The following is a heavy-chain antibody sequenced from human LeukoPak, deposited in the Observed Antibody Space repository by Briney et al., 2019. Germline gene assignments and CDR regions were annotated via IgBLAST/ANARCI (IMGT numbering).Heavy chain of an antibody. D-gene: IGHD2-2*01. Sequence: SETLSLTCTVSGGSISSSSYYWGWIRQPPGKGLEWIGSIYYSGSTYYNPSLKSRVTISVDTSKNQFSLKLSSVTAADTAVYYCARIVPGWDAFDIWGQGTMVTVSS. CDR1: GGSISSSSYY. V-gene: IGHV4-39*01. J-gene: IGHJ3*02. CDR2: IYYSGST. CDR3: ARIVPGWDAFDI.